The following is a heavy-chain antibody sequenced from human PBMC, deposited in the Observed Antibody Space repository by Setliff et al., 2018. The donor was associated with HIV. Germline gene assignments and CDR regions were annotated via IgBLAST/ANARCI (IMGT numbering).Heavy chain of an antibody. J-gene: IGHJ3*02. CDR1: EDSFTTYF. D-gene: IGHD3-10*01. Sequence: SETLSLTCTVSEDSFTTYFWAWVRQFPGKGLEWIGYSSSSGSTTNNPYISTTGNTNYNPSLKTRVTLAIATSKRQFSLWLRSVTAADTAVYYCATSAESGFGIHWGVFNIWGQGTRVTVSS. CDR3: ATSAESGFGIHWGVFNI. V-gene: IGHV4-4*08. CDR2: SSSSGSTTNNPYISTTGNT.